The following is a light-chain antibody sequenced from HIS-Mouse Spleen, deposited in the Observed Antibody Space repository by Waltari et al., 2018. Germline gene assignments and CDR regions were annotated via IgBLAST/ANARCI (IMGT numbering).Light chain of an antibody. V-gene: IGLV2-23*03. CDR3: CSYAGSSTFGV. CDR2: EGS. CDR1: SSDVVSYNL. J-gene: IGLJ3*02. Sequence: QSALTQPASVSGSPGQSITISCTGTSSDVVSYNLVSWYQQHPGKAPKLMIYEGSKRPSGVSNRFSGSKSGNTASLTISWLQAEDEADYYCCSYAGSSTFGVFGGGTKLTVL.